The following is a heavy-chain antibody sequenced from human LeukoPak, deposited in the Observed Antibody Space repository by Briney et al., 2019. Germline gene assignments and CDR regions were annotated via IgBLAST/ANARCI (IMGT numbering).Heavy chain of an antibody. CDR1: GDSISRYC. CDR2: LCTSEST. Sequence: PSETLSLTCTVSGDSISRYCWSWIRQPAGKGLEWIGRLCTSESTNYNPSLKSRVTISVDTSKNQFSLKLSSVTAADTAVYYCARRQGRLDTYYFDYWGQGTLVTVSS. J-gene: IGHJ4*02. D-gene: IGHD1-1*01. CDR3: ARRQGRLDTYYFDY. V-gene: IGHV4-4*07.